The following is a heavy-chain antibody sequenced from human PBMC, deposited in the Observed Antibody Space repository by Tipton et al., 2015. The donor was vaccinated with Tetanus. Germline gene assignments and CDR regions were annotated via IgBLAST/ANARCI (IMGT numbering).Heavy chain of an antibody. Sequence: LSLTCTVSGGSISSSSYYWGWVRQAPGKGLEWVSYISTTSHTIYYADSVKGRFTISRDNAKNLLYLQMSSLRREDTAVYYCASSTVTRWGPGTLVTVSS. CDR2: ISTTSHTI. J-gene: IGHJ4*02. CDR3: ASSTVTR. V-gene: IGHV3-48*01. D-gene: IGHD4-17*01. CDR1: GGSISSSSYY.